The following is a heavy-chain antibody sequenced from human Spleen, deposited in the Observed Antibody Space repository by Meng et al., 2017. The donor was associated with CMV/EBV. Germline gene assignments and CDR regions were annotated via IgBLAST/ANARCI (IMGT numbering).Heavy chain of an antibody. Sequence: SVKVSCKASGGTFSSYAISWVRQAPGQGLEWMGGIIPIFGTANYAQKFQGRVTITTDESTSTAYMELSSLRSEDTAVYYCARYSVVDIVGATDDAFDIWGQGTMVTVSS. CDR3: ARYSVVDIVGATDDAFDI. D-gene: IGHD1-26*01. V-gene: IGHV1-69*05. CDR2: IIPIFGTA. J-gene: IGHJ3*02. CDR1: GGTFSSYA.